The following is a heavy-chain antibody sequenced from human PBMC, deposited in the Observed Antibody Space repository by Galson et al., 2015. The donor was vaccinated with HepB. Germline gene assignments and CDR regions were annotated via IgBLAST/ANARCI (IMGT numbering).Heavy chain of an antibody. J-gene: IGHJ4*02. CDR1: GYTFTEYF. D-gene: IGHD6-19*01. Sequence: SVKVSCKASGYTFTEYFIHWVRQAPGQGPEWMGSIKPNSGTTSYAQKFQGRVTMTRDTSINTAYLELISLRSGDTAVYYCARGAVAVAGSGTGHYWGQGTQVTVTS. CDR3: ARGAVAVAGSGTGHY. V-gene: IGHV1-2*02. CDR2: IKPNSGTT.